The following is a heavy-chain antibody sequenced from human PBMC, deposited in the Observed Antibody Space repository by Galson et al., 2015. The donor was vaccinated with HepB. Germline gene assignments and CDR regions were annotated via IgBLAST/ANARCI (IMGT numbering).Heavy chain of an antibody. V-gene: IGHV1-18*01. CDR1: GYTFAYG. CDR3: ARGRTTVWSFDF. Sequence: SVKVSCKASGYTFAYGVTWVRQAPGQGLECMGWTSGYNGYTKSAEKFQGRVTMTTDTSTNTAYMELRSLTSDDTAVYYCARGRTTVWSFDFWGQGTLVTVSS. J-gene: IGHJ4*02. D-gene: IGHD2-2*01. CDR2: TSGYNGYT.